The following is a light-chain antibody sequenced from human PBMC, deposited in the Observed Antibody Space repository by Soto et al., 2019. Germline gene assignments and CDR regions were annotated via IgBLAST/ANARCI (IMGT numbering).Light chain of an antibody. J-gene: IGLJ2*01. Sequence: QSVLTQPPSASGSPGQSVTISCTGPSSDVGGYNYVSWYRQYPGKAPKLIIYEVTKRPSGVPDRYSGSKSGNTASLTVSGLQAEDEADYYCTSYAGSNNFVVFGGGTKLTVL. CDR1: SSDVGGYNY. CDR3: TSYAGSNNFVV. CDR2: EVT. V-gene: IGLV2-8*01.